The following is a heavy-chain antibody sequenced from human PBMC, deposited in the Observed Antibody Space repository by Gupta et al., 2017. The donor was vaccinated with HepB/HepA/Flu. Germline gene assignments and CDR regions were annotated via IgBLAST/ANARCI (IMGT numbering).Heavy chain of an antibody. J-gene: IGHJ4*02. CDR3: ARGDGYNTEFDY. CDR2: ISGSSNYI. CDR1: GFSFSNSF. Sequence: EVQLVESGVGLVKPGGSLRLSCAASGFSFSNSFMNWVRQAPGKGLEWVSSISGSSNYIYYADSLKGRFTISRDNAKNSLYLQMKSLRAEDTAIYSCARGDGYNTEFDYWGQGTLVTVSS. D-gene: IGHD5-24*01. V-gene: IGHV3-21*01.